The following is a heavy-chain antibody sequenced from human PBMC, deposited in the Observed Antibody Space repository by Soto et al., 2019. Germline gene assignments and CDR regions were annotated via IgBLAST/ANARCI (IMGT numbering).Heavy chain of an antibody. CDR3: ARVATYFYESSGYDY. CDR1: GFSFTHYW. CDR2: INSDGTST. D-gene: IGHD3-22*01. V-gene: IGHV3-74*01. Sequence: EVQLVESGGGLVQPGGSLRLSCAASGFSFTHYWMHWVRQGPGKGLEWLSRINSDGTSTYYADSVKGRFTISRDNAQNTLYLQMNSLRDEDTAVYYCARVATYFYESSGYDYWGQGALVTVSS. J-gene: IGHJ4*02.